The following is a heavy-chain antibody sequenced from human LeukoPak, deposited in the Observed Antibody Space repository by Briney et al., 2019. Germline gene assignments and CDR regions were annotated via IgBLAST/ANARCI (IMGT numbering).Heavy chain of an antibody. J-gene: IGHJ6*02. Sequence: SETLSLTCTVSGGSISSGGYYWSWIRQHPGKGLEWIGYIYYSGSTYYNPSLKSRVTISVDTSKNQFSLKLSSVTAADTAVYYCARGRSSGWNKSYYYYGMDVWGQGTTVTVSS. CDR2: IYYSGST. CDR1: GGSISSGGYY. D-gene: IGHD6-19*01. V-gene: IGHV4-31*03. CDR3: ARGRSSGWNKSYYYYGMDV.